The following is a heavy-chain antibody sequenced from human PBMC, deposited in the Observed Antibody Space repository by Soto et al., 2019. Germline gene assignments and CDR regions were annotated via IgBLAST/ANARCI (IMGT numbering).Heavy chain of an antibody. CDR2: ISGGGGST. CDR1: GFTFSTYA. CDR3: AKTGYSSNWYRNFDY. J-gene: IGHJ4*02. D-gene: IGHD6-13*01. V-gene: IGHV3-23*01. Sequence: EVQLLESGGGLVQPGGSLRLSCAASGFTFSTYAMSWVRQAPGKGLEWVSAISGGGGSTYYADSVKGRFTISRDNSKNTLYLQMNSLRAEDTAVYYCAKTGYSSNWYRNFDYWGQGTLVTVSS.